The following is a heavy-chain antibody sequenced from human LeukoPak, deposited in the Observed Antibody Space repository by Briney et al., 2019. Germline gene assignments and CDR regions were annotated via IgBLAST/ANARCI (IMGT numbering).Heavy chain of an antibody. Sequence: PGGSLRLSCSASGFIISDYAMHWVRQAPGKGLEWVAVISRDGTNKYYADSVKGRFTISRDNSKNTVYLQMNSQSAEDTAVYYCARDQTAGYSDYWGQGTLVTVSS. CDR2: ISRDGTNK. CDR1: GFIISDYA. D-gene: IGHD3-22*01. V-gene: IGHV3-30*04. CDR3: ARDQTAGYSDY. J-gene: IGHJ4*02.